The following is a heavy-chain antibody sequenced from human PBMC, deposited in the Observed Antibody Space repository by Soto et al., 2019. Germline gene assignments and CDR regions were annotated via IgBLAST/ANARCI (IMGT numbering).Heavy chain of an antibody. D-gene: IGHD6-25*01. Sequence: QLQLQESGPGLVKPSETLSLTCTVSGGSLSSSSYYWGWIRPPPGKGREWIGRIYYSGSTFYSPSLRSRVTISVDTSKTQFSLRVRSVTAADTAVYYCARKYSSAPDYWGQGNLVTVSS. CDR1: GGSLSSSSYY. V-gene: IGHV4-39*01. CDR2: IYYSGST. CDR3: ARKYSSAPDY. J-gene: IGHJ4*02.